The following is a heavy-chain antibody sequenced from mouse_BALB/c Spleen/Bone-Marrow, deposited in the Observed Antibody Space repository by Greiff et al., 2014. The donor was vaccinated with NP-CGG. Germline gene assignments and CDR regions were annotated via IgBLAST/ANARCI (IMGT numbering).Heavy chain of an antibody. CDR2: IYPGSGGN. V-gene: IGHV1-55*01. CDR3: ARDENWPFAY. D-gene: IGHD4-1*01. Sequence: QVQLKQSGAELVKPGTSVRLSCKASGYNFTSYWINWVKLRPGQGLEWIGDIYPGSGGNHKNEKFKTKATLTVDTSSSTAYMQLTSLASEDSALYYCARDENWPFAYWGQGTLVTVSA. J-gene: IGHJ3*01. CDR1: GYNFTSYW.